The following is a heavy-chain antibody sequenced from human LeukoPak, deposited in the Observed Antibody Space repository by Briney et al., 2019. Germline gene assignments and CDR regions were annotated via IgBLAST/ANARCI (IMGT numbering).Heavy chain of an antibody. Sequence: GGSLRLSCAASGFTVSSNYMSWVRQAPGKGLEWVSVIYSGGSTYYTDSVKGRFTISRDNSKNTLYLQMNSLRAEDTAVYYCARDFSGYYDYWGQGTLVTVSS. CDR2: IYSGGST. D-gene: IGHD3-22*01. CDR1: GFTVSSNY. J-gene: IGHJ4*02. CDR3: ARDFSGYYDY. V-gene: IGHV3-66*01.